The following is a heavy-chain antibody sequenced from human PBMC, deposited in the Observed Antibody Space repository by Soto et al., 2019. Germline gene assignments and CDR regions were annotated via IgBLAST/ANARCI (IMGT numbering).Heavy chain of an antibody. V-gene: IGHV3-33*01. CDR1: GCTFSSYG. Sequence: QVQLVESGGGVVQPGRSLRLSCAASGCTFSSYGMHWVRQAPGKGLEWVAVIWYDGSNKYYADSVKGRFTISRDNSKNTLYLQMNSLRSEDTAVHYCARDPPSSGWDDRHYFDYWGQGTLVTVSS. CDR3: ARDPPSSGWDDRHYFDY. J-gene: IGHJ4*02. D-gene: IGHD6-19*01. CDR2: IWYDGSNK.